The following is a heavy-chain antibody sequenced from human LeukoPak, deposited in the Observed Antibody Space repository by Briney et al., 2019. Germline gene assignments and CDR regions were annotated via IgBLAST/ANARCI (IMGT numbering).Heavy chain of an antibody. CDR1: GYTFTGYY. CDR3: ARDNIAAAGSFYYPPINYYFDY. Sequence: GASVKVSCKASGYTFTGYYMHWVRQAPGQGLEWMGWINPNSGGTNYAQKFQGRVTMTRDTSISTAYMELSRLRSDDTAVYYCARDNIAAAGSFYYPPINYYFDYWGQGTLVTVSS. D-gene: IGHD6-13*01. J-gene: IGHJ4*02. CDR2: INPNSGGT. V-gene: IGHV1-2*02.